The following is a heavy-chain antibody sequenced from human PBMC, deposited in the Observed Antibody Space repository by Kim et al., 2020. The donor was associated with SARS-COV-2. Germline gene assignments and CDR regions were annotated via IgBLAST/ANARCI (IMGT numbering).Heavy chain of an antibody. J-gene: IGHJ6*02. CDR2: INSDGSST. Sequence: GGSLRLSCAASGFTFSSYWMHWVRQAPGKGLVWVSRINSDGSSTSYADSVKGRFTISRDNAKNTLYLQMNSLRAEDTAVYYCAREGAYGSGSYYIYYYYYGMDVWGQGTTVTVSS. D-gene: IGHD3-10*01. V-gene: IGHV3-74*01. CDR1: GFTFSSYW. CDR3: AREGAYGSGSYYIYYYYYGMDV.